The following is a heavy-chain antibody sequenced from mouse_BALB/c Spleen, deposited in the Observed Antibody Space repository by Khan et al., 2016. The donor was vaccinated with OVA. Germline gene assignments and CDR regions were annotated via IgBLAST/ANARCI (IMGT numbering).Heavy chain of an antibody. Sequence: QVQLKQSGADLAKPGASLKMSCTASGYTFTTYWIHWIKQRPGQGLEWIGYINPSTGYTEYTNNFKDKATLTADESSSTAYMQLNSLTSADSAVYYCGRRGLYGLFAYWGQGTLVTVSA. CDR3: GRRGLYGLFAY. CDR2: INPSTGYT. D-gene: IGHD2-10*02. J-gene: IGHJ3*01. V-gene: IGHV1-7*01. CDR1: GYTFTTYW.